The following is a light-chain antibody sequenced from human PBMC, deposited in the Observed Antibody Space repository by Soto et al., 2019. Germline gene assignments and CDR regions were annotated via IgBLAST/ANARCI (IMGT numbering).Light chain of an antibody. Sequence: EIVMTQSPATLSVSPGERATLSCRASQSVSSNLAWYQQKPGQAPRLLIYGASTRATGIPARFSGSGSGTESTLTISSVQYSHFAVHYSQLYNLWPQTFGQGTNVEIK. V-gene: IGKV3-15*01. CDR1: QSVSSN. CDR2: GAS. CDR3: QLYNLWPQT. J-gene: IGKJ1*01.